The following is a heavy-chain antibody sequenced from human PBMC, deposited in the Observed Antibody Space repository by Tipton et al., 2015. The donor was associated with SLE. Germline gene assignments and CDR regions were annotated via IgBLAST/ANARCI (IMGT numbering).Heavy chain of an antibody. D-gene: IGHD6-19*01. CDR3: ARDSGIAVAD. Sequence: TLSLTCAVSGYSISSGYYWGWIRQPPGKGLEWIGYIYYSGSTNYNPSLKSRVTISVDTSKNQFSLKLSSMTAADTAVYYCARDSGIAVADWGQGTLVTVSS. J-gene: IGHJ4*02. CDR2: IYYSGST. CDR1: GYSISSGYY. V-gene: IGHV4-38-2*02.